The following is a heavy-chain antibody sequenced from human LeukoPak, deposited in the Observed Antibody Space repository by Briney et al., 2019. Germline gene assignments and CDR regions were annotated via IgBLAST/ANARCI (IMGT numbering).Heavy chain of an antibody. V-gene: IGHV3-66*01. D-gene: IGHD1-1*01. J-gene: IGHJ4*02. CDR2: LYSGGNT. CDR1: GFTVSSSH. CDR3: ATQNWRSRAFDY. Sequence: GGSLRLSCAVSGFTVSSSHMSWVRQAPGKGLEWVSVLYSGGNTFYEDSVKGRFTISRDNSKNTLYLQMNSLRAEDTAVYYCATQNWRSRAFDYWGQGTLVTVSS.